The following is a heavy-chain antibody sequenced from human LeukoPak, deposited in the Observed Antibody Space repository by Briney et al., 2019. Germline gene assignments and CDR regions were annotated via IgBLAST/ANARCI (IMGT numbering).Heavy chain of an antibody. CDR3: ARGHTGTVAGYYFDY. J-gene: IGHJ4*02. CDR1: GGSISSSSYS. V-gene: IGHV4-39*07. CDR2: INHSGST. Sequence: SETLSLTCTVSGGSISSSSYSWGWIRQPPGKGLEWIGEINHSGSTNYNPSLKSRVTISVDTSKNQFSLKLSSVTAADTAVYYCARGHTGTVAGYYFDYWGQGTLVTVSS. D-gene: IGHD6-19*01.